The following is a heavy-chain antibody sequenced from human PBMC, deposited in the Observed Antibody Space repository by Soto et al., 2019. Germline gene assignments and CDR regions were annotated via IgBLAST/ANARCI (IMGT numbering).Heavy chain of an antibody. V-gene: IGHV6-1*01. CDR3: ARSGAGGYSYGYYYYYYGMDV. D-gene: IGHD5-18*01. J-gene: IGHJ6*02. CDR1: GDSVSSNSAA. Sequence: SQTLSLTCAISGDSVSSNSAAWNSIRQSPSRGLEWLGRTYYRSKWYNDYAVPVKSRITINPDTSKNQFSLQLNSVTPEDTAVYYCARSGAGGYSYGYYYYYYGMDVWGQGTTVTVSS. CDR2: TYYRSKWYN.